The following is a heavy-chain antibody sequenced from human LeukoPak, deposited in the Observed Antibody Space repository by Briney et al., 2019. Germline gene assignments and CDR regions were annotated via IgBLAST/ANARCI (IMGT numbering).Heavy chain of an antibody. V-gene: IGHV1-24*01. CDR2: FDPEDGET. D-gene: IGHD2-15*01. J-gene: IGHJ5*02. CDR3: ATVVVVARGMNWFDP. CDR1: GYTLTELS. Sequence: GASVKVSCKVSGYTLTELSMHWVRQAPGKGLEWMGGFDPEDGETIYAQKFQGRATMTEDTSTDTAYMELSSLRSEDTAVYYCATVVVVARGMNWFDPWGQGTLVTVSS.